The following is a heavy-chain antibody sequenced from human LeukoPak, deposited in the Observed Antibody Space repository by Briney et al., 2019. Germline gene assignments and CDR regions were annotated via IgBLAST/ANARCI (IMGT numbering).Heavy chain of an antibody. J-gene: IGHJ5*02. V-gene: IGHV4-59*01. D-gene: IGHD3-10*01. CDR2: IYYSGST. CDR1: GGSISSYY. Sequence: PSETLSLTCTVSGGSISSYYWSWIRQPPGKGLEWIGYIYYSGSTNYNPSLKSRVTISVDTSKNQFSLKLSSVTAADPAVYYCARYGSGSYYKYWFDPWGQGTLVTVSS. CDR3: ARYGSGSYYKYWFDP.